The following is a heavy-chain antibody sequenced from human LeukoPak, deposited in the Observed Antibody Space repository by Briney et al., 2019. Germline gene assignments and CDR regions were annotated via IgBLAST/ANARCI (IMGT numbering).Heavy chain of an antibody. CDR3: ARDLWGWGSDYHDY. J-gene: IGHJ4*02. V-gene: IGHV1-2*06. CDR1: GHTFTDYY. Sequence: ASVKVSCKASGHTFTDYYVHWVRLVPGQGLEWTGRISPPSGATNYAEKFRGMVTMARDTSINTVYMEMSRLRSDDTAVYYCARDLWGWGSDYHDYGGQGTLVTVSS. CDR2: ISPPSGAT. D-gene: IGHD4/OR15-4a*01.